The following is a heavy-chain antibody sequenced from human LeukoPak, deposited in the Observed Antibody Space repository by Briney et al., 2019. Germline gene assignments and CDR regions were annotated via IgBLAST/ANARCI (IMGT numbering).Heavy chain of an antibody. J-gene: IGHJ4*02. Sequence: NPGGSLRLSCAASGLTFSSYSMNWVRQAPGKGLEWVSSIGSDSTYIYYTGSVKGRFTISRDNAKNSLYLQMNSLRAEDTAVYYRATGDGYWGQGTLVTVSS. V-gene: IGHV3-21*01. D-gene: IGHD7-27*01. CDR1: GLTFSSYS. CDR2: IGSDSTYI. CDR3: ATGDGY.